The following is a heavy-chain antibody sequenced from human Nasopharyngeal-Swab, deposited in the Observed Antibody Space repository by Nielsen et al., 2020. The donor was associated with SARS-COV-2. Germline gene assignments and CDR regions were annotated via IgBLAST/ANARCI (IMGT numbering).Heavy chain of an antibody. D-gene: IGHD3-10*01. Sequence: ESLKISCAASGFTFSSYAMSWVRQAPGKGLEWVSAISGSGGSTYYADSVKGRFTISRDNSKNTLYLQMNSLRAEDTAVYYCAGDLGGYFDYWGQGTLVTVSS. CDR1: GFTFSSYA. J-gene: IGHJ4*02. CDR3: AGDLGGYFDY. V-gene: IGHV3-23*01. CDR2: ISGSGGST.